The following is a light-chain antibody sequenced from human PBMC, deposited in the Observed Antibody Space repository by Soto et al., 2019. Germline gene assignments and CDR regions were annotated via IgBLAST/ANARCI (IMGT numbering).Light chain of an antibody. CDR1: QSISTW. CDR2: KAS. V-gene: IGKV1-5*03. Sequence: DIQMTQSPSTLSASVGDRVTITCRASQSISTWVAWYQQKPGKAPILLIYKASNLESGVPSWFSGSGSGTAFTPTISSLQPDDFAAYYCQQYNSYPSTFGPGTKVEIK. CDR3: QQYNSYPST. J-gene: IGKJ1*01.